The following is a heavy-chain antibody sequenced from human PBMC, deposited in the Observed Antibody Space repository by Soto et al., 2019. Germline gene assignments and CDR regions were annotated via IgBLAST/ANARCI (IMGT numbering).Heavy chain of an antibody. Sequence: PSETLSLTCTVSGGSISSSSYYWGWIRQPPGKGLEWIGSIYYSGSTYYNPSLKSRVTISVDTSKNQFSLKLSSVTAADTAVYYCARLRYCISTSCYGDYYYYGMDVWGQGTTVT. V-gene: IGHV4-39*01. CDR1: GGSISSSSYY. D-gene: IGHD2-2*01. CDR3: ARLRYCISTSCYGDYYYYGMDV. J-gene: IGHJ6*02. CDR2: IYYSGST.